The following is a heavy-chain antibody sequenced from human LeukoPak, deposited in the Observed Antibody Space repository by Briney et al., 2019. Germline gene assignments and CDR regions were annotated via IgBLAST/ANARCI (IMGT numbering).Heavy chain of an antibody. CDR2: ISSSSSYI. D-gene: IGHD3-10*01. J-gene: IGHJ3*02. Sequence: GGSLRLSCAASGFTFSSYSMNWVRQAPGKGLEWVSSISSSSSYIYYADSVKGRFTISRDNAKNSLYLQMNSLRAEDTAVYYCARDIFPNRITMVRGAFDIWGQGTMVTVSS. CDR3: ARDIFPNRITMVRGAFDI. CDR1: GFTFSSYS. V-gene: IGHV3-21*01.